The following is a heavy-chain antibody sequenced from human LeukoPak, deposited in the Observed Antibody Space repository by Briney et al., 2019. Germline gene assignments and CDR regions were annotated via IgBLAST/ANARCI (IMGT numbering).Heavy chain of an antibody. CDR3: ARDPRIAARPGWFDP. Sequence: PSQTLSLTCTVSGGSISSGSYYWSWIRQPAGKGLEWIGRIYTGGSTNYNPSLKSRVTISVDTSKNQFSLKLSSVTAADTAVYYCARDPRIAARPGWFDPWGQGTLVTVSS. CDR1: GGSISSGSYY. V-gene: IGHV4-61*02. CDR2: IYTGGST. J-gene: IGHJ5*02. D-gene: IGHD6-6*01.